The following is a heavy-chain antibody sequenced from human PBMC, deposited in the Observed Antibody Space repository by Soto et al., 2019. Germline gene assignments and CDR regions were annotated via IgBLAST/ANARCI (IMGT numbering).Heavy chain of an antibody. V-gene: IGHV4-59*13. Sequence: PSETLSLTCDVSGGSISSYYWSWIRQPPGKGLEWVGYAYYTGTTSYNPSLKSRVSISVDKSRNQFSLKLSSVTAADTAVYYCARGPNYDFWSGYFRGRGQGTLVTVSS. D-gene: IGHD3-3*01. CDR2: AYYTGTT. CDR3: ARGPNYDFWSGYFRG. CDR1: GGSISSYY. J-gene: IGHJ4*02.